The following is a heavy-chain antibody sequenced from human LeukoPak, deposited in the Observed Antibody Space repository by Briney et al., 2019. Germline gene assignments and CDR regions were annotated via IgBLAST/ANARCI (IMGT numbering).Heavy chain of an antibody. CDR2: IYYSGMT. D-gene: IGHD4-17*01. J-gene: IGHJ4*02. CDR3: ASADYDDYYIDS. CDR1: GGSISSYY. V-gene: IGHV4-59*01. Sequence: KSSETLSLTCTVSGGSISSYYWSWIRQPPGKGLEWIGYIYYSGMTNYNPSLKSRVTISLDTSKNQFSLKLSSVTAADTAVYYCASADYDDYYIDSWGQGTLVTVSS.